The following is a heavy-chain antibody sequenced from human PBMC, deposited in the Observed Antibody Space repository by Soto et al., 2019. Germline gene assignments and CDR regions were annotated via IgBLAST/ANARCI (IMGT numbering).Heavy chain of an antibody. CDR1: GFTFSSYG. CDR3: AKQAYCGGDCYSGHFDY. D-gene: IGHD2-21*02. V-gene: IGHV3-30*18. CDR2: ISYDGSNK. Sequence: GGSLRLSXAASGFTFSSYGMHWVRQAPGKGLEWVAVISYDGSNKYYADSVKGRFTISRDNSKNTLYLQMNSLRAEDTAVYYCAKQAYCGGDCYSGHFDYWGQGTLVTVSS. J-gene: IGHJ4*02.